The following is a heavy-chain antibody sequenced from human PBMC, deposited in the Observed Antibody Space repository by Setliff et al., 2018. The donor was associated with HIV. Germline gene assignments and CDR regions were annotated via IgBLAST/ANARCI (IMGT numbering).Heavy chain of an antibody. V-gene: IGHV2-5*02. CDR1: GFSLSTSGVG. CDR3: ARIHTDHNFWPYYGVDV. CDR2: IYWDDDK. J-gene: IGHJ6*02. D-gene: IGHD3-3*01. Sequence: PTLVNPTQTLTLTCTFSGFSLSTSGVGVGWIRQPPGKALEWLALIYWDDDKRYSPSLKSRLTITKDTSKNQVVLTMTNMDPVDTATYYCARIHTDHNFWPYYGVDVWGQGTTVTVSS.